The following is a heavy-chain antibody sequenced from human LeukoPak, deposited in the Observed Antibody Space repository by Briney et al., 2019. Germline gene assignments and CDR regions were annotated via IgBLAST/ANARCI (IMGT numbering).Heavy chain of an antibody. CDR1: GFTFSTHM. CDR3: VMGVITPFDN. D-gene: IGHD3-22*01. V-gene: IGHV3-74*01. Sequence: GGSLRLSCAASGFTFSTHMMHWVRQAPGKGLAWVSRIYGDGSSTTYADSVRGRFTISRDNAKNTLFLQMNSLRAGDTAVYYCVMGVITPFDNWGQGTLVTVSS. CDR2: IYGDGSST. J-gene: IGHJ4*02.